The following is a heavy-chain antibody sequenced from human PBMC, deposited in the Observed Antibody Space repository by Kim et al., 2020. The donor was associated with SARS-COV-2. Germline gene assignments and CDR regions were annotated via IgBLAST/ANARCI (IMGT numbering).Heavy chain of an antibody. CDR3: ARSTHIVVVVPAAFDL. J-gene: IGHJ2*01. Sequence: SVQGQVTISADKSISTAYLQWSSLKASDTAMYYCARSTHIVVVVPAAFDLWGRGTLVTVSS. V-gene: IGHV5-51*01. D-gene: IGHD2-2*01.